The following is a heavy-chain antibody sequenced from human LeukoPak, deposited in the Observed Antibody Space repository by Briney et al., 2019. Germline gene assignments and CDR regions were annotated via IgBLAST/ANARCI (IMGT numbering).Heavy chain of an antibody. CDR3: ATLRSRITIFGVVYPNYYFDY. CDR2: INHSRST. J-gene: IGHJ4*02. V-gene: IGHV4-34*01. D-gene: IGHD3-3*01. CDR1: GGSFSGYY. Sequence: SETLSLTCAVYGGSFSGYYWSWIRQPPGKGLEWIGEINHSRSTNYNPSLKSRVTISVDTSKNQFSLKLSSVTAADTAVYYCATLRSRITIFGVVYPNYYFDYWGQGTLVTVSS.